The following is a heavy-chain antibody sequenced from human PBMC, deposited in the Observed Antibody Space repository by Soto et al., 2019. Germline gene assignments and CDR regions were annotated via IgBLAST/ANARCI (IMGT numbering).Heavy chain of an antibody. V-gene: IGHV3-23*01. J-gene: IGHJ2*01. CDR3: ARRYDSSGYYYVNYWYFDL. Sequence: EVQLLESGGGLVQPGGSLRLSCAASGFTFSSYAMSWVRQAPGKGLEWVSAISGSGGSTYYADSVKGRFTISRNNSKNTLYMPMNSLSAEDTDVYYCARRYDSSGYYYVNYWYFDLWGRGTLVTVSS. CDR1: GFTFSSYA. D-gene: IGHD3-22*01. CDR2: ISGSGGST.